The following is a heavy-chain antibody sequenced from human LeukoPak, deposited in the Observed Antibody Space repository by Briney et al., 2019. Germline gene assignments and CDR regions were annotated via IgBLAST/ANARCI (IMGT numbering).Heavy chain of an antibody. CDR1: GYKFTSYW. CDR2: IYAGDSDT. J-gene: IGHJ6*04. V-gene: IGHV5-51*01. D-gene: IGHD6-13*01. Sequence: GESLKISCKGSGYKFTSYWIGWVRQMPGKGLEWMGMIYAGDSDTRYSPSFQGQVSISADKSINTAYLQWSSLKASDTAMYYCARQTTSSWYLNRAYMDVWGKGPTVTVSS. CDR3: ARQTTSSWYLNRAYMDV.